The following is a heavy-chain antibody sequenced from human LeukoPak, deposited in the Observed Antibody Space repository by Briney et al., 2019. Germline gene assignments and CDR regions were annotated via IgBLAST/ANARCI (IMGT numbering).Heavy chain of an antibody. CDR3: ARAIQLWPGFDY. D-gene: IGHD5-18*01. CDR1: GFTFSSYW. J-gene: IGHJ4*02. V-gene: IGHV3-7*04. CDR2: INQHGSGK. Sequence: GESLRLFCAASGFTFSSYWMSWVRQGPGKWLEWLTNINQHGSGKYYVDSVKGLFTISRANAKNSLYLKMNSLRAEDTAVYYCARAIQLWPGFDYWGQGTLVTVSS.